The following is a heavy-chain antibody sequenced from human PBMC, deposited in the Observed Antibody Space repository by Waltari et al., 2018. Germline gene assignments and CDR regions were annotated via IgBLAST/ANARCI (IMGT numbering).Heavy chain of an antibody. CDR1: GFPFSNPW. CDR2: ISPDGNTK. J-gene: IGHJ4*02. Sequence: EVRLVESGGGLVQPGGSLRLSCAASGFPFSNPWMTWVRQAPGTGLEWVAIISPDGNTKNYVDSVKGRFTLSRDNAKDSLFLQMDSLGVEDTAVYYCARDPSWGALDYWGQGTLVTVSS. CDR3: ARDPSWGALDY. V-gene: IGHV3-7*01. D-gene: IGHD1-26*01.